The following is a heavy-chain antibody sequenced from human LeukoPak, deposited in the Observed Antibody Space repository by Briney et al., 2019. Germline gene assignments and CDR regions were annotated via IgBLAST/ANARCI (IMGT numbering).Heavy chain of an antibody. D-gene: IGHD3-22*01. J-gene: IGHJ4*02. Sequence: SETLSLTCAVYGGSFSGYYWSWIRQPPGKGLEWIGEINHSGSTNYNPSLKSRVTISVDTSENQFSLKLSSVTAADTAVYYCAREGYYYDSSGYYAYWGQGTLVTVSS. V-gene: IGHV4-34*01. CDR3: AREGYYYDSSGYYAY. CDR1: GGSFSGYY. CDR2: INHSGST.